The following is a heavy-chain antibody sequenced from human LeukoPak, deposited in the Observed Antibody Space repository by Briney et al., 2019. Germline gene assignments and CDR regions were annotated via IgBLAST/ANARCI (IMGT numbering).Heavy chain of an antibody. CDR3: ARELSRTGAFDY. Sequence: GGSLRLSCEASEFTFSSYWMHWVRQPPGKGLEWVANINEAGVEKYHVDSVKGRFTIFRDNAKNSLYLQMNNLRAEDTAVYYCARELSRTGAFDYWGQGTLVTVSS. V-gene: IGHV3-7*03. D-gene: IGHD3-10*01. CDR1: EFTFSSYW. CDR2: INEAGVEK. J-gene: IGHJ4*02.